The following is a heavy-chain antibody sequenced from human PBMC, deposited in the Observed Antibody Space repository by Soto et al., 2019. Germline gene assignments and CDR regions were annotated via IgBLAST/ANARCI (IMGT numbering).Heavy chain of an antibody. V-gene: IGHV1-69*13. CDR3: ARARSSILDWFAP. CDR1: GGTFSSYA. D-gene: IGHD6-6*01. J-gene: IGHJ5*02. CDR2: IIPIFGTA. Sequence: SVKVSCKASGGTFSSYAISWVRQAPGQGLEWMGGIIPIFGTANYAQKFQGRVTITADESTSTAYMELSSLRSEDTAVYYCARARSSILDWFAPWGQGTLVTVSS.